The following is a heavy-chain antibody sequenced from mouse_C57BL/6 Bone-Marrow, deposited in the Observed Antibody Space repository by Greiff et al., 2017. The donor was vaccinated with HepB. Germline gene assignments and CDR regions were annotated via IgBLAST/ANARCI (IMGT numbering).Heavy chain of an antibody. V-gene: IGHV5-6*01. Sequence: EVQVVESGGDLVKPGGSLKLSCAASGFTFSSYGMSWVRQTPDKRLEWVATISSGGSYTYYPDSVKGRFTISRDNAKNTLYLQMSSLKSEDTAMYYCARRDGYYDYYAMDYWGKGTSVTVSS. CDR3: ARRDGYYDYYAMDY. J-gene: IGHJ4*01. D-gene: IGHD2-3*01. CDR1: GFTFSSYG. CDR2: ISSGGSYT.